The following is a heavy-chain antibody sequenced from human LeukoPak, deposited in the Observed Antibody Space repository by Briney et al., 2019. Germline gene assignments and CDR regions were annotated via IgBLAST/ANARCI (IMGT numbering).Heavy chain of an antibody. CDR1: GFSSSDYY. V-gene: IGHV3-11*01. CDR2: ISSSGSTI. Sequence: GGSLRLSCAASGFSSSDYYMSWIRQPPGKGLEWVSYISSSGSTIYYADSVKGRFTISRDNAKNSLHLQMNSLRAEDTAVYYCVRESGYSFDYWGQGSLVTVSS. D-gene: IGHD3-3*01. CDR3: VRESGYSFDY. J-gene: IGHJ4*02.